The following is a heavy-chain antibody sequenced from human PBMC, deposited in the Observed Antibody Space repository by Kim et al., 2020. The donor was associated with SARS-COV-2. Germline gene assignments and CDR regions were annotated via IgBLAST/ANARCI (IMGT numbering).Heavy chain of an antibody. CDR2: IYYSGST. CDR3: ARVHDSGYELFDY. Sequence: SETLSLTCTVSGGSISSSSYYWGWIRQPPGKGLEWIGSIYYSGSTYYNPSLKSRVTISVDTSKNQFSLKLSSVTAADTAVYYCARVHDSGYELFDYWGQGTLVTVSS. D-gene: IGHD5-12*01. CDR1: GGSISSSSYY. J-gene: IGHJ4*02. V-gene: IGHV4-39*07.